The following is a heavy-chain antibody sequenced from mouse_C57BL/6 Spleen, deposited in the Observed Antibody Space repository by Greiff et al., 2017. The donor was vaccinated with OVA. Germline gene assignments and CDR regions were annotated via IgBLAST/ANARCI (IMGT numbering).Heavy chain of an antibody. J-gene: IGHJ1*03. Sequence: EVHLVESGGGLVQPGGSLKLSCAASGFTFSDYYMYWVRQTPEKRLEWVAYISNGGGSTYYPDTVKGRFTISRDNAKNTLYLQMSRLKSEDTAMYYCARLALFITTVVADWYFDVWGTGTTVTVSS. CDR2: ISNGGGST. CDR3: ARLALFITTVVADWYFDV. D-gene: IGHD1-1*01. CDR1: GFTFSDYY. V-gene: IGHV5-12*01.